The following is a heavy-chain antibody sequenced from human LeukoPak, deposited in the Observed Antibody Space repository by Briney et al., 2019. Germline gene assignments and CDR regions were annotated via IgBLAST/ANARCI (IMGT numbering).Heavy chain of an antibody. V-gene: IGHV3-7*01. CDR3: ARDPAWGAIDY. Sequence: RRSLRLACALAGLSIGSAWICWVRQTPGKGLEWVADMNEDGSGTYYVDSVKGRFTVSRDNAQNSVYLQMNSLRVEDTGVYYCARDPAWGAIDYWGQGTLVTVSS. CDR2: MNEDGSGT. CDR1: GLSIGSAW. D-gene: IGHD7-27*01. J-gene: IGHJ4*02.